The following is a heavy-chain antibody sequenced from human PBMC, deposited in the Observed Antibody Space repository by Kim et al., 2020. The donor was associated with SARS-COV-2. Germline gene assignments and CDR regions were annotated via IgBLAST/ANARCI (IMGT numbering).Heavy chain of an antibody. J-gene: IGHJ4*02. CDR3: AREGDYDSLTGPRYYFDY. D-gene: IGHD3-9*01. V-gene: IGHV3-48*03. Sequence: GGSLRLSCAASGFTFSSYEMNWVRQAPGKGLEWVSYISSSGSTIYYADSVKGRFTISRDNAKNSLYLQMNSLRAEDTAVYYCAREGDYDSLTGPRYYFDYWGQGTLVTVSS. CDR1: GFTFSSYE. CDR2: ISSSGSTI.